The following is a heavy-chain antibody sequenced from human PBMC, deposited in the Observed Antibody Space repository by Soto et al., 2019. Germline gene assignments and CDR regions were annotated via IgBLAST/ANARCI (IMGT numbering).Heavy chain of an antibody. Sequence: PGGSLRLSCAASGFTFSSYAMSWVRQAPGKGLEWVSAISGSGGSTYYADSVKGRFTISRDNSKNTLYLQMNSLRAEDTAVYYCAKVGLYDFWSGYYKYYFDYWGQGTLVTVSS. J-gene: IGHJ4*02. D-gene: IGHD3-3*01. CDR3: AKVGLYDFWSGYYKYYFDY. V-gene: IGHV3-23*01. CDR2: ISGSGGST. CDR1: GFTFSSYA.